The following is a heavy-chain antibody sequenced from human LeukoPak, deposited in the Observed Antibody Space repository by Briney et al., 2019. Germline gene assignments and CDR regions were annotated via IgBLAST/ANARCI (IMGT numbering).Heavy chain of an antibody. CDR3: AREWPAGVTNY. D-gene: IGHD3-10*01. CDR1: GFTFSSYG. J-gene: IGHJ4*02. V-gene: IGHV3-33*01. Sequence: GGSLRLSCAASGFTFSSYGMHWVRQAPGKGLEWVAVIWYDGSNKYYADSVKGRFTISRDNSKNTLYLQMGSLTAEDTAVYFCAREWPAGVTNYWGQGTLVTVSS. CDR2: IWYDGSNK.